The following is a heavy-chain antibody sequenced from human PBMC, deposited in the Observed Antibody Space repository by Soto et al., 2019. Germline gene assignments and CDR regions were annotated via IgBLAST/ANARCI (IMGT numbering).Heavy chain of an antibody. CDR3: ARGFAGGSSFYSFDF. J-gene: IGHJ4*02. V-gene: IGHV3-30*04. D-gene: IGHD3-10*01. Sequence: ESGGGVVQPGRSLRLSCAASGFTFSSYPIHWVSQAPGTGLEWVAVMSYDGSHIYYAESVEGRFTVSRDNSKNTLYLQMDRLRVEDTAVYYGARGFAGGSSFYSFDFWGLRTLGTVSS. CDR1: GFTFSSYP. CDR2: MSYDGSHI.